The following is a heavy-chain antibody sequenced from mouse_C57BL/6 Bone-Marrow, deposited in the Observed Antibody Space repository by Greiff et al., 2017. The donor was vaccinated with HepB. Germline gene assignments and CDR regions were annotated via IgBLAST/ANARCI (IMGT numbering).Heavy chain of an antibody. Sequence: EVKLVESEGGLVQPGSSMKLSCTASGFTFSDYYMAWVRQVPEKGLEWVANINYDGSSTYYLDSLKSRFIISRDNAKNILYLQMSSLKSEDTATYYCARDEGAQATLAWFAYWGQGTLVTVSA. CDR1: GFTFSDYY. CDR3: ARDEGAQATLAWFAY. CDR2: INYDGSST. V-gene: IGHV5-16*01. J-gene: IGHJ3*01. D-gene: IGHD3-2*02.